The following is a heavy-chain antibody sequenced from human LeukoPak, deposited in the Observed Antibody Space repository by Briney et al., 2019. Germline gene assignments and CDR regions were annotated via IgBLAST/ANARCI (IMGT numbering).Heavy chain of an antibody. CDR3: ARVDGYLYYFDY. CDR1: GFTFSSYW. V-gene: IGHV3-7*01. J-gene: IGHJ4*02. CDR2: IKQDGSEK. D-gene: IGHD5-24*01. Sequence: GGSLRLSCAASGFTFSSYWMSWVRQAPGKGLEWVANIKQDGSEKYVAFVKGRFTISRDNAKNSLYLQMNSLRAEDTAVYYCARVDGYLYYFDYWGQGTLVTVSS.